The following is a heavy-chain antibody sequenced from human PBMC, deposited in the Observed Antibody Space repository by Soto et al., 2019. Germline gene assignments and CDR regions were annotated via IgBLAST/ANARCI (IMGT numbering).Heavy chain of an antibody. Sequence: PGGSLRLSCAASGFTFSSYWMHWVRQAPGKGLVWVSRINSDGSSTSYADSVKGRFTISRDNAKNTLYLQMNSLRAEDTAVYYCAKDYDFWSGYYRPFYGMDVWGQGTTVTVSS. D-gene: IGHD3-3*01. V-gene: IGHV3-74*01. CDR2: INSDGSST. CDR3: AKDYDFWSGYYRPFYGMDV. CDR1: GFTFSSYW. J-gene: IGHJ6*02.